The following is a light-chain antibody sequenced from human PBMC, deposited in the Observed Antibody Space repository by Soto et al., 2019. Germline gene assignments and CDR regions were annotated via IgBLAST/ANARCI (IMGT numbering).Light chain of an antibody. Sequence: EIVLTQSPGTLSLSPGQRDTVTCTASQSVSSSYLAWYQQKPGQAPRLLIYGASTRATGIPARFSGSGSGTEFTLTISSLQSEDFAVYYCQQYNNWPRTFGQGTKVDIK. CDR3: QQYNNWPRT. CDR2: GAS. J-gene: IGKJ1*01. V-gene: IGKV3-15*01. CDR1: QSVSSSY.